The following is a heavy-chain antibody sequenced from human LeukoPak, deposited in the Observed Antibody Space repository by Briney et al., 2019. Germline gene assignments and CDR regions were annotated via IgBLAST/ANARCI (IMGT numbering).Heavy chain of an antibody. D-gene: IGHD6-19*01. J-gene: IGHJ4*02. V-gene: IGHV4-30-4*08. CDR3: ARERVVAGRLDY. CDR2: IYYSGST. CDR1: GGSISSGDYY. Sequence: SETLSLTCTVSGGSISSGDYYWSWIRQPPGKGLEWIGYIYYSGSTYYNPSLKSRVTISVDTSKNQFSLKLSSVTAADTAVYYCARERVVAGRLDYWGQGTLVTVSS.